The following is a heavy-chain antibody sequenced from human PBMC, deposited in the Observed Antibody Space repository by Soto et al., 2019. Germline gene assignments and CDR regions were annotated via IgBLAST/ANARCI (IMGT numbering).Heavy chain of an antibody. Sequence: SETLSLTCTVSGGSISSSSYYWGWIRQPPGKGLEWIGSIYYSGSTYYNPSLKSRVTISIDTSKNQFSLKLSSVTAADTAVYYCARHQNSGSYYCAFDSWGQGTMVTVSS. CDR3: ARHQNSGSYYCAFDS. CDR1: GGSISSSSYY. J-gene: IGHJ3*02. V-gene: IGHV4-39*01. CDR2: IYYSGST. D-gene: IGHD1-26*01.